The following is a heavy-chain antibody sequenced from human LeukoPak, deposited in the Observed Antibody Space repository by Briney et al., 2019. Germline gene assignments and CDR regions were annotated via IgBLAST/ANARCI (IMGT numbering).Heavy chain of an antibody. V-gene: IGHV3-43*01. CDR3: AKDEGGYAGLDH. D-gene: IGHD5-12*01. CDR1: GFKFGDST. J-gene: IGHJ4*02. Sequence: GGSLRLSCAASGFKFGDSTMHWVRQAPGKGLEWVSFIGGGGRMTMYADSVKGRFTVSRDNAKNSLYLQMHSLTTEDTASYYCAKDEGGYAGLDHWGQGTLVTVSS. CDR2: IGGGGRMT.